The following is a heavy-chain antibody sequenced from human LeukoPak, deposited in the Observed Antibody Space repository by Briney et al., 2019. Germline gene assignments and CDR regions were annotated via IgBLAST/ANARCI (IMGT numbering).Heavy chain of an antibody. D-gene: IGHD4-23*01. CDR1: GGTFSSYA. J-gene: IGHJ4*02. Sequence: ASVNVSCKASGGTFSSYAISWVRQAPGQGLEWMGGIIPIFGTANYAQKFQGRVTITADESTSTAYMELSSLRSEDTAVYYCARGEVVTYFDYWGQGTLATVSS. V-gene: IGHV1-69*13. CDR2: IIPIFGTA. CDR3: ARGEVVTYFDY.